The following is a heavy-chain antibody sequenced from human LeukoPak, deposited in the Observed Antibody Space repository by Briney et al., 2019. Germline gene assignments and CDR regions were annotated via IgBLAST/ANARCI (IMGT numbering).Heavy chain of an antibody. D-gene: IGHD6-13*01. CDR1: GFTFDDYA. J-gene: IGHJ4*02. CDR2: ISWNSGSI. V-gene: IGHV3-9*01. CDR3: VKDISVAAAEGGDFDY. Sequence: SGGSLRLSCASSGFTFDDYAMHWVRQAPGKGLEWVSGISWNSGSISYADSVKGRFTISRDNAKNSLYLQMNSLRVDDTALYYCVKDISVAAAEGGDFDYWGQGTLVTVSS.